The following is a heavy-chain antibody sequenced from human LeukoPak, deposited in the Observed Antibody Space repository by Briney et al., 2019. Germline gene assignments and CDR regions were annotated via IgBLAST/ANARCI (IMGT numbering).Heavy chain of an antibody. J-gene: IGHJ4*02. CDR3: AKVEAGTDY. Sequence: GGSLRLSCTVSGFTVSSDSMSWVRQAPGKGLEWVSFIYSGGSTHYSDSVKGRFTISRDNSKNTLYLQVNSLRAEDTAVYYCAKVEAGTDYWGQGTLVTVSS. D-gene: IGHD6-19*01. V-gene: IGHV3-53*01. CDR1: GFTVSSDS. CDR2: IYSGGST.